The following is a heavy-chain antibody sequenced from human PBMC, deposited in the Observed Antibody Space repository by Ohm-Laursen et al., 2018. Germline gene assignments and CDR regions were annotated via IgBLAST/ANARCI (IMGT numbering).Heavy chain of an antibody. CDR3: ATMSPYWYFDL. CDR1: GYTFTSYD. V-gene: IGHV1-8*01. J-gene: IGHJ2*01. Sequence: ATVKISCKASGYTFTSYDINWVRQATGQGLEWMGWMNPNSGNTGYAQKFQGRVTMTRNTSISTAYMELSSLRSEDTAVYYCATMSPYWYFDLWGRGTLVTVSS. CDR2: MNPNSGNT.